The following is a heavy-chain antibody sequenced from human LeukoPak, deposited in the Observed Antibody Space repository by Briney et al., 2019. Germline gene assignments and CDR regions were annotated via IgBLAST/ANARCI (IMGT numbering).Heavy chain of an antibody. CDR3: ARDTAMAIDY. J-gene: IGHJ4*02. Sequence: PGGTLRLSCAASGFPFSSHGMSWVRQAPGKGLEWVSGIIGGGGSTYYADSVKGRFIISRDNSKNTLYLQMNSLRAEDTAVYYCARDTAMAIDYWGQGTLVTVSS. CDR2: IIGGGGST. V-gene: IGHV3-23*01. D-gene: IGHD5-18*01. CDR1: GFPFSSHG.